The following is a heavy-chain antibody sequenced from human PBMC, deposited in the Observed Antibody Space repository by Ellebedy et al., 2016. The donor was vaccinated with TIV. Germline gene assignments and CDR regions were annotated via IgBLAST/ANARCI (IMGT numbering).Heavy chain of an antibody. CDR2: LSYDGSNK. J-gene: IGHJ4*02. Sequence: GESLKISCAASGFTFSSYGLHWVRQAPGKGLEWVAVLSYDGSNKYYADSVKGRFTISRDNSKNTLYLQMNSLRAEDTAVYYCANLDTGFTDSYGLDYWGQGTLVTVSS. D-gene: IGHD5-18*01. CDR3: ANLDTGFTDSYGLDY. CDR1: GFTFSSYG. V-gene: IGHV3-30*18.